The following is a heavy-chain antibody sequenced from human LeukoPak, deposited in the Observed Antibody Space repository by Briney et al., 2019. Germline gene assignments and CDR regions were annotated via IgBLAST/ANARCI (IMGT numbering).Heavy chain of an antibody. Sequence: GGSLRLSCTTSGFTFGDYVMSWVRQAPGKGLEWVGFIRSKAYGGTTEYAASMKGRFTISRDDSKSIAYLQMNSLKTEDTAVYYCTRDRRKGAPNNDYWGQGTLVTVSS. CDR1: GFTFGDYV. J-gene: IGHJ4*02. CDR3: TRDRRKGAPNNDY. V-gene: IGHV3-49*04. CDR2: IRSKAYGGTT.